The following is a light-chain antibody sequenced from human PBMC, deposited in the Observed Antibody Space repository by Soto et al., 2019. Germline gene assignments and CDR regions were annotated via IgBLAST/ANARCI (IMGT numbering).Light chain of an antibody. V-gene: IGLV1-40*01. J-gene: IGLJ2*01. CDR3: QSYDSSLRGLV. CDR1: SSNIGAGYD. Sequence: QSVLTQPPSVSGAPGQRVTISCTGSSSNIGAGYDVHWYQQLPGTTPKHLMYGNNIRPSGVTDRFSDSKSGTSASLAITGLQAEDESAYFCQSYDSSLRGLVCGGGTKLTVL. CDR2: GNN.